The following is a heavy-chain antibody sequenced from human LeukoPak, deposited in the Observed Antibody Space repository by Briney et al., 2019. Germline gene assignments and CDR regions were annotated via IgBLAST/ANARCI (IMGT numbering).Heavy chain of an antibody. CDR2: ISSSGSTI. J-gene: IGHJ4*02. Sequence: PGGSLRLSCAASGFTFSDYYMSWIRQAPGKGLEWVSYISSSGSTIYYADSVKGRFTISRDNAKNSLYLQMNSLRAEDTAVYYCARWPIRGEGGWDPAAFDYWGQGTLVTVSS. CDR3: ARWPIRGEGGWDPAAFDY. CDR1: GFTFSDYY. V-gene: IGHV3-11*01. D-gene: IGHD6-19*01.